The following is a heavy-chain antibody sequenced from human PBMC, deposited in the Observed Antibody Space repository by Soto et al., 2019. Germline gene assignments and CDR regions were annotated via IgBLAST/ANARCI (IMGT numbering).Heavy chain of an antibody. CDR3: AKDPSTRFLEGYNWFDP. CDR2: ISGSGGST. J-gene: IGHJ5*02. CDR1: GFTFSSYA. D-gene: IGHD3-3*01. V-gene: IGHV3-23*01. Sequence: PGGSLILSCAASGFTFSSYAMSWVRQAPGKGLEWVSAISGSGGSTYYADSVKGRFTISRDNSKNTLYLQMNSLRAEDTAVYYCAKDPSTRFLEGYNWFDPWGQGTLVTVSS.